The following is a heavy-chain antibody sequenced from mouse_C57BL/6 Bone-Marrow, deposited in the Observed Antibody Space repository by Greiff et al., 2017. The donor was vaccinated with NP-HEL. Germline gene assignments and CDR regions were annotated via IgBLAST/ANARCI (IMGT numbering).Heavy chain of an antibody. D-gene: IGHD3-2*02. CDR3: ARRGTAQAWFAY. CDR2: IDPSDSYT. Sequence: QVQLQQPGAELVRPGTSVKLSCKASGYTFTSYWMHWVKQRPGQGLEWIGVIDPSDSYTNYNQKFKGKATLTVETSSSTAYMQLSSLTSEDSAVYYCARRGTAQAWFAYWGQGTLVTVSA. V-gene: IGHV1-59*01. J-gene: IGHJ3*01. CDR1: GYTFTSYW.